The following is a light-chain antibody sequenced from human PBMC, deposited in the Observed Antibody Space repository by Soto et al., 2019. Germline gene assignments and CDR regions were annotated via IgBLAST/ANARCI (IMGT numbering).Light chain of an antibody. CDR1: RRVSSSY. Sequence: EIVLTQSPGTVSLSPGERATLSCRASRRVSSSYLTWYQQKRGRAPRLLIYGASVRAPGIPDRFSGSGSGTDFTLTISRLEPEDFALYYCQQYEDTLTFGGGTKVEIK. CDR2: GAS. J-gene: IGKJ4*01. CDR3: QQYEDTLT. V-gene: IGKV3-20*01.